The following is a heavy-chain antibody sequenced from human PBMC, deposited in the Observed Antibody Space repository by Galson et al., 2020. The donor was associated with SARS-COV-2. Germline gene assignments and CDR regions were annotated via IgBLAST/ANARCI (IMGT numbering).Heavy chain of an antibody. Sequence: GESLKISCAASGFTFSDYGMHWVRQAPGKGLEWVAMISYDGTYKYHADSVKGRFTISRDDSKDTLHLQMNSLRPEDTAVYYCAKDQWEDQLLGHYYGMDVWGQGTTVTVSS. V-gene: IGHV3-30-3*01. J-gene: IGHJ6*02. CDR1: GFTFSDYG. D-gene: IGHD1-26*01. CDR3: AKDQWEDQLLGHYYGMDV. CDR2: ISYDGTYK.